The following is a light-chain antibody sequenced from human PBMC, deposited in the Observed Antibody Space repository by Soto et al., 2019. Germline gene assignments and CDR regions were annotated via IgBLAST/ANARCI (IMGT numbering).Light chain of an antibody. CDR2: GAS. V-gene: IGKV3-20*01. CDR3: QQYGSEYI. Sequence: ELVLTQSPDTLSLTTGERATLSCRASQSVSSNSLAWYQQKPGQAPRLLIYGASSRATGISDRFSGSGSGTDFALTISRLEPEDFALYFCQQYGSEYIFGQGTKLEIK. J-gene: IGKJ2*01. CDR1: QSVSSNS.